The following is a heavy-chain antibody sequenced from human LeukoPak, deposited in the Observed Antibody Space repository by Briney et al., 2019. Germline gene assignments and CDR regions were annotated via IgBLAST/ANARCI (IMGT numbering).Heavy chain of an antibody. CDR2: MNPNSGNT. CDR3: ARRTVTRAFDI. Sequence: ASVKVSCKASGYTFTSYDINWVRQATGQGLEWMGWMNPNSGNTGYAQKFQGRVTITRNTSISTAYMELSSLRSEDTAVYYCARRTVTRAFDIWGQGTMVTVSS. CDR1: GYTFTSYD. D-gene: IGHD4-17*01. J-gene: IGHJ3*02. V-gene: IGHV1-8*03.